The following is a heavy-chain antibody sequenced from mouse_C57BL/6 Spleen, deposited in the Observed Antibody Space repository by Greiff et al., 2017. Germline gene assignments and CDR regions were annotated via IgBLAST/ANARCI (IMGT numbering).Heavy chain of an antibody. J-gene: IGHJ3*01. CDR2: IRSKSNNYAT. V-gene: IGHV10-1*01. CDR1: GFSFNTYA. D-gene: IGHD1-1*01. CDR3: VRQNYGSSGWFAY. Sequence: EVQRVESGGGLVQPKGSLKLSCAASGFSFNTYALNWVRQAPGKGLEWVARIRSKSNNYATYYADSVKDRFTISRDDSESMLYLQMNNVKTEDTAMYYCVRQNYGSSGWFAYWGQGTLVTVSA.